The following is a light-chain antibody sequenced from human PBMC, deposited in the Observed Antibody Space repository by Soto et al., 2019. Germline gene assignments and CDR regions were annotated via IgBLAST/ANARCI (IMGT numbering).Light chain of an antibody. CDR1: SSDVGSYNL. CDR3: CSNAGSTTHGL. CDR2: EGS. J-gene: IGLJ2*01. Sequence: QSALTQPASVSGSPGQSITISCTGTSSDVGSYNLVSWYQQHPGKAPKLMIYEGSKRPSGVSNRFSGSKSGNTASLTISGLQAEDGAVFSCCSNAGSTTHGLFGGGPKVTVL. V-gene: IGLV2-23*01.